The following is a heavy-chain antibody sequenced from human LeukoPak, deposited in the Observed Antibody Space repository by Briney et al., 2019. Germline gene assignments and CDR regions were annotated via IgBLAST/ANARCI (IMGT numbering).Heavy chain of an antibody. CDR3: ARESYGSESYYILDY. CDR2: IYSSGST. J-gene: IGHJ4*02. CDR1: GGSISSYY. D-gene: IGHD3-10*01. V-gene: IGHV4-4*07. Sequence: PSETLSLTCTVSGGSISSYYWSWIRQPAGKGLEWIGRIYSSGSTNYNPSLKSRVTMSVDTSKNQFSLKLSSVTAADTAVYYCARESYGSESYYILDYWGQGTLVTVSS.